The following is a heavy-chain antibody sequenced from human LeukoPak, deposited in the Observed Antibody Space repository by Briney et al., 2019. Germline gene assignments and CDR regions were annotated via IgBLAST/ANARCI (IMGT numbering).Heavy chain of an antibody. CDR2: ISSTVINT. CDR3: AKGTVRFLAWSQRGYFDY. Sequence: PGGSLRLSCAASGFTFSNYAMTWVRQAPGKGLEWVSSISSTVINTYNADSVKGRFTISRDNSKNTLYLQMNSLRADDTAIYYCAKGTVRFLAWSQRGYFDYWGQGILVTVSS. D-gene: IGHD3-3*01. CDR1: GFTFSNYA. J-gene: IGHJ4*02. V-gene: IGHV3-23*01.